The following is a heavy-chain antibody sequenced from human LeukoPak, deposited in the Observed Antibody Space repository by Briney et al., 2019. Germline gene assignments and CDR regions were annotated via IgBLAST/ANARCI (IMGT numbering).Heavy chain of an antibody. CDR1: GFTFSGYW. V-gene: IGHV3-7*03. J-gene: IGHJ4*02. Sequence: TGGSLRLSCAASGFTFSGYWMTWVRQAPGKGLEWVANIKQDGSEKYYVDSVKGRFTISRDNAKNSLYLQMNSLRAEDTAVCYCARGRGIDYWGQGTLVTVSS. D-gene: IGHD3-10*01. CDR2: IKQDGSEK. CDR3: ARGRGIDY.